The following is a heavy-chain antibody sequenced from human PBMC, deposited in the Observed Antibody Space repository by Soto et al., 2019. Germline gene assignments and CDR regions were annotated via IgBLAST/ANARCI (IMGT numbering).Heavy chain of an antibody. V-gene: IGHV3-23*01. CDR2: ISGSGGST. Sequence: PGGSLRLSCAASGFTFSSYAMSWGRQAPWKGLEWVSAISGSGGSTYYADSVKGRFTISRDNSKNTLYLQMNSLRAEDTAVYYCAKAPRGSIAAASHFDYWGQGTLVTVSS. CDR1: GFTFSSYA. J-gene: IGHJ4*02. CDR3: AKAPRGSIAAASHFDY. D-gene: IGHD6-13*01.